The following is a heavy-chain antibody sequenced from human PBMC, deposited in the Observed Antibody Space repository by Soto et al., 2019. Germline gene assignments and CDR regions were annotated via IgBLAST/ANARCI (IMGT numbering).Heavy chain of an antibody. J-gene: IGHJ6*02. D-gene: IGHD2-15*01. CDR2: IGRNADST. V-gene: IGHV3-23*01. CDR1: GITFSTYA. Sequence: EVQLLESGGGLVQPGGSLRLSCAASGITFSTYAMSWVRQAPGKGLEWVSAIGRNADSTYYADSVKGRFTISRDNSKNAXYXXLTSLRAEDTAVYYWAALEGDWSGGTCDGYSAMDVWGQGTTVTVSS. CDR3: AALEGDWSGGTCDGYSAMDV.